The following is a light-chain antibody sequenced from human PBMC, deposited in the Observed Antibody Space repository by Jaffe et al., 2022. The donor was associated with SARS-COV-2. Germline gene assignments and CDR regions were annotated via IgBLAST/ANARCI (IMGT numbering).Light chain of an antibody. CDR1: QGISNS. V-gene: IGKV1-27*01. CDR2: ATS. CDR3: QKYTTALWT. J-gene: IGKJ1*01. Sequence: DIQMTQSPSSLSASVGDRVTITCRASQGISNSLAWYQQKPGKVPKLLIYATSTLQSGVPSRFSGSGSGTEFTLTISSLQPEDVATYYCQKYTTALWTFGQGTKVEIK.